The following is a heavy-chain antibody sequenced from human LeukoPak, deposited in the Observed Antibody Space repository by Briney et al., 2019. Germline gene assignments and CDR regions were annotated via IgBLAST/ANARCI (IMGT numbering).Heavy chain of an antibody. CDR3: AKHDYGDLGYFDY. CDR1: GFTFSSYA. J-gene: IGHJ4*02. CDR2: ISGSGGST. Sequence: GGSLRLSCAASGFTFSSYAMSWVRQAPGKGLEWVSAISGSGGSTYYADSVKGRFTISRDNSKNTLYLQMNSLRAEDTAVYHCAKHDYGDLGYFDYWGQGTLVTVSS. V-gene: IGHV3-23*01. D-gene: IGHD4-17*01.